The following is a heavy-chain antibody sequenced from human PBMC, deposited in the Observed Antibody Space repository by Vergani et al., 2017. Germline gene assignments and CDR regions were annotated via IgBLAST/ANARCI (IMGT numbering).Heavy chain of an antibody. CDR2: IYHSGST. CDR3: ERVWLGLAAAGKGD. J-gene: IGHJ4*02. Sequence: QVQLQESGPGLVKPSETLSLTCTVSGGSASSGYYWGWIRQPPGKGLEWIGSIYHSGSTYYNPSLKSRVTISVDTSKSQFSLKLSSGTASDPAVYYCERVWLGLAAAGKGDWGQGTLVTVSS. D-gene: IGHD6-13*01. CDR1: GGSASSGYY. V-gene: IGHV4-38-2*02.